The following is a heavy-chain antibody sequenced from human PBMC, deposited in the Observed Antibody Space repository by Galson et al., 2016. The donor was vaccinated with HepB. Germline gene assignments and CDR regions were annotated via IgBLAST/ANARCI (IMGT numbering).Heavy chain of an antibody. V-gene: IGHV2-70*01. CDR2: IDYGATT. J-gene: IGHJ4*02. Sequence: PALVKPTQTLTLTCTFSGFSLTTSGMCINWIRQPPGEALEWLAVIDYGATTEYAASVKDRFTISRDGAKSIAYLQMNSLKTDDTAIYYCSRGPSNHDILAAFSALPDYWGQGTLVTVSS. CDR3: SRGPSNHDILAAFSALPDY. CDR1: GFSLTTSGMC. D-gene: IGHD3-9*01.